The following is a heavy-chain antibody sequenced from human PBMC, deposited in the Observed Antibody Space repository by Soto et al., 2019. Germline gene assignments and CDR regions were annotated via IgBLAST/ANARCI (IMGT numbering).Heavy chain of an antibody. CDR2: IWYDGSNK. CDR1: GFTFSNYG. J-gene: IGHJ4*02. Sequence: QVQLVESGGGLVQPGRSLRLSCAASGFTFSNYGMHWVRQAPGKGLEWVAVIWYDGSNKYYADSMKGRFTISRDNSKNTLYLQMNSLRAEDTAVYYCARDSPPEGLDYWGQGTLVTVSS. CDR3: ARDSPPEGLDY. V-gene: IGHV3-33*01.